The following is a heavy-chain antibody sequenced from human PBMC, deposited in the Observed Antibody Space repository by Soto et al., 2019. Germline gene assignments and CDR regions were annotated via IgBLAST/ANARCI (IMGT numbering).Heavy chain of an antibody. D-gene: IGHD7-27*01. Sequence: ESGGGVVQPGRSLRLSCAASGFTFSSYGMHWVRQAPGKGLEWVAVIWYDGSNKYYADSVKGRFTISRDNSKNTLYLQVNSLRAEDTAVYFCARERLTGDWEISYYGMDVWGQGTTVTVSS. J-gene: IGHJ6*02. V-gene: IGHV3-33*01. CDR2: IWYDGSNK. CDR3: ARERLTGDWEISYYGMDV. CDR1: GFTFSSYG.